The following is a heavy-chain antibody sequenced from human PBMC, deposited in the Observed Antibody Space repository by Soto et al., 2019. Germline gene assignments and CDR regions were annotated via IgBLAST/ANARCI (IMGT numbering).Heavy chain of an antibody. D-gene: IGHD3-22*01. J-gene: IGHJ3*02. V-gene: IGHV1-2*02. CDR3: ALIHLSGSSRSLWSSDI. CDR2: INPNSGGT. Sequence: ASEKVSCKASGYTFTGYYMHWVRQAPGQGLEWMGWINPNSGGTNYAQKFQGRVTMTRDTSISTAYMELSRLRSDDTAVYYCALIHLSGSSRSLWSSDIWGQGTMVTVSS. CDR1: GYTFTGYY.